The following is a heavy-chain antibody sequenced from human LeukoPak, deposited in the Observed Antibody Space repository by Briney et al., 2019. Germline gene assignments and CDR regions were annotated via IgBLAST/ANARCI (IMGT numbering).Heavy chain of an antibody. CDR1: GYSFTSYW. CDR2: IYPGDSDT. Sequence: GESLKISCKGSGYSFTSYWIGWVRQMPGKGLEWMGIIYPGDSDTRYSPSFQGQVTISADKSISTAYLQWSSLKASDTAMYYCARYPDYYDSSGYYYFDYWGQGTLVTVSS. V-gene: IGHV5-51*01. D-gene: IGHD3-22*01. CDR3: ARYPDYYDSSGYYYFDY. J-gene: IGHJ4*02.